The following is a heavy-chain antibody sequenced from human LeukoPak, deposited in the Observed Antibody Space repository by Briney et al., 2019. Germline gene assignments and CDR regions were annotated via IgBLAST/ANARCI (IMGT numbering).Heavy chain of an antibody. V-gene: IGHV4-4*09. CDR2: IYTSGST. Sequence: SETLSLTCTVSGGSISSYYWSWIRQPPGKGLEWIGYIYTSGSTNYNPSLKSRVTISVDTSTNRFSLTLSSVAAADTAVYYCARIVVAPGTFDPWGQGTLVTVSS. CDR1: GGSISSYY. CDR3: ARIVVAPGTFDP. D-gene: IGHD3-22*01. J-gene: IGHJ5*02.